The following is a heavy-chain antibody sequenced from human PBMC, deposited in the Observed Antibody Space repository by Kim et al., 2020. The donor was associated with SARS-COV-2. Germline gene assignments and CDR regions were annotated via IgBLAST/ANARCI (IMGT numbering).Heavy chain of an antibody. CDR2: T. V-gene: IGHV4-59*01. J-gene: IGHJ3*02. CDR3: AKDWGQGAFDI. D-gene: IGHD7-27*01. Sequence: TNHNPSLESRVTISVDTSKNQFSLKLSSVTAADTAVYYCAKDWGQGAFDIWGQGTMVTVSS.